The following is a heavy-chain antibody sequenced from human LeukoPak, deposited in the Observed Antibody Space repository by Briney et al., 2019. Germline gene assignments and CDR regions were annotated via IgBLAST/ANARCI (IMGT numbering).Heavy chain of an antibody. Sequence: SETLSLTCSVSRGSISDNYWSWVRQPPGKGPEWIGYVYYSGGGTNYNPSLRSRVTISVDTSKNQFSLKPGSVTATDTAVYYCARGNSSGWYGGFDYWGQGILVTVSS. CDR3: ARGNSSGWYGGFDY. V-gene: IGHV4-59*01. J-gene: IGHJ4*02. CDR1: RGSISDNY. CDR2: VYYSGGGT. D-gene: IGHD6-19*01.